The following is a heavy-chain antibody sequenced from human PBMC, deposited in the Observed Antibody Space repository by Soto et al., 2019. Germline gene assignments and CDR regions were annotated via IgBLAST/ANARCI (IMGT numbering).Heavy chain of an antibody. J-gene: IGHJ4*02. D-gene: IGHD2-2*01. V-gene: IGHV1-18*01. CDR2: ISAYNGNT. CDR1: GYTFTSYA. CDR3: ARANYWANPQLGYFDY. Sequence: ASVKVSCKASGYTFTSYAMHWVRQAPGQRLEWMGWISAYNGNTNYAQKLQGRVTMTTDTSTSTAYMELRSLRSDDTAVYYCARANYWANPQLGYFDYWGQGTLVTVSS.